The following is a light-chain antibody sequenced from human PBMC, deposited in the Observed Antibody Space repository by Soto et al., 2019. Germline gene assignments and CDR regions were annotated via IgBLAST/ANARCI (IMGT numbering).Light chain of an antibody. CDR3: LQYQRYCT. CDR2: QAS. V-gene: IGKV1-5*03. J-gene: IGKJ1*01. Sequence: DIQMTQSPSTLSASVGDRVSITCRASQSISRQLAWYQQKPGKAPNLLIYQASNLETGVPSRFTGSGSGTEFTLTISILQPDDLANYYCLQYQRYCTFGQGTKVEVK. CDR1: QSISRQ.